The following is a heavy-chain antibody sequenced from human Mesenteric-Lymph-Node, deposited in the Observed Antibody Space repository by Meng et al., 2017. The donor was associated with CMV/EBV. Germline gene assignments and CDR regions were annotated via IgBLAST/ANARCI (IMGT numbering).Heavy chain of an antibody. CDR3: ARAENGRYYYGMDV. D-gene: IGHD1-26*01. CDR1: GYSISSGYY. V-gene: IGHV4-38-2*02. J-gene: IGHJ6*02. Sequence: GSLRLSCSVSGYSISSGYYWGWIRQPPGKGLEWIGSIYHSGSTYYNPSLKSRVTISVDTSKNQFSLTLSSVTAADTAVYYCARAENGRYYYGMDVWGQGITVTVSS. CDR2: IYHSGST.